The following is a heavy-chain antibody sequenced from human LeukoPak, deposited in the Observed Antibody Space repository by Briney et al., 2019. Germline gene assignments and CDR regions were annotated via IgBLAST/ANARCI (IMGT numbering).Heavy chain of an antibody. Sequence: PSETLSLTCAVYGGSFSGYYWGWIRQPPGKGLEWIGSIYHSGSTYYNPSLKSRVTISIDTSKNQFSLKVSSVTAADTAVYFCARSETIWYYFDHWGQGRLVTVSS. CDR3: ARSETIWYYFDH. CDR1: GGSFSGYY. CDR2: IYHSGST. V-gene: IGHV4-38-2*01. J-gene: IGHJ4*02. D-gene: IGHD1-7*01.